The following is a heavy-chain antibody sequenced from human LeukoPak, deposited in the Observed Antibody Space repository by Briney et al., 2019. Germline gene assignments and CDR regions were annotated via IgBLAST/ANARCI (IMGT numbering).Heavy chain of an antibody. V-gene: IGHV1-69*01. CDR1: GFTFSSYA. CDR3: ARDYYGSGSYLPDYYYGMDV. J-gene: IGHJ6*02. CDR2: IIPIFGTA. D-gene: IGHD3-10*01. Sequence: GGSLRLSCAASGFTFSSYAISWVRQAPGQGLEWMGGIIPIFGTANYAQKFQGRVTITADESTSTAYMELSSLRSEDTAVYYCARDYYGSGSYLPDYYYGMDVWGQGTTVTVSS.